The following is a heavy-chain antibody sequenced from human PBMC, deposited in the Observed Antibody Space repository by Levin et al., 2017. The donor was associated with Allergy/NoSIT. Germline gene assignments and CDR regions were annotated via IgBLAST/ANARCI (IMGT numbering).Heavy chain of an antibody. CDR3: AKIDAIFGVDRPDC. Sequence: GGSLRLSCVASGFTFSNYGMHWVRQAPGKGLEWAALISYDGTSEFYADSVKGRFTISRDNSKNTLYLQMNGLTAEDTAIYFCAKIDAIFGVDRPDCWGQGTRVIVS. J-gene: IGHJ4*02. CDR1: GFTFSNYG. CDR2: ISYDGTSE. D-gene: IGHD3-3*01. V-gene: IGHV3-30*18.